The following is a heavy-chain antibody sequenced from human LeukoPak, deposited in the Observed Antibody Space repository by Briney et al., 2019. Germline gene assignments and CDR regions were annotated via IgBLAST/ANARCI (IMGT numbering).Heavy chain of an antibody. Sequence: ASVKVSCKASGGTFSSYAISWVRQAPGQGLEWMGIINPSGGSTSYAQKFQGRVTMTRDTSTSTVYMELSSLRSEDTAVYYCARSAYRRELEGFDYWGQGTLVTVSS. J-gene: IGHJ4*02. CDR1: GGTFSSYA. V-gene: IGHV1-46*01. D-gene: IGHD3-10*01. CDR3: ARSAYRRELEGFDY. CDR2: INPSGGST.